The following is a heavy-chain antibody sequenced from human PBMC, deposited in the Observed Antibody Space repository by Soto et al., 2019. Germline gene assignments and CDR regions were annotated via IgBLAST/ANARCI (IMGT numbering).Heavy chain of an antibody. CDR3: ARDRHDLYDYGGNRRDKYYYGMDV. CDR2: IYYSRST. J-gene: IGHJ6*02. V-gene: IGHV4-31*03. D-gene: IGHD4-17*01. CDR1: GGSISSGGYY. Sequence: SETLSLTCTVSGGSISSGGYYWSWIRQHPGKGLEWIGYIYYSRSTYYNPSLKSRVTISVDTSKNQFSLKRSSVTAAERAVYYCARDRHDLYDYGGNRRDKYYYGMDVWGQGTTVTVSS.